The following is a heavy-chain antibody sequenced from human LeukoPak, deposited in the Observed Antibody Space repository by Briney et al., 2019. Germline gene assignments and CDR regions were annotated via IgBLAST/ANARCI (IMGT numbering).Heavy chain of an antibody. Sequence: GESLKISCKGSGYSFTNSWIGWVRQMRGKGLEWMGIIWPGDSQTTYSPSFQGQVTISVDRSISTAYLQWSSLKASDTAMYYCARHLPYSSGGHYFAHWGQGTLVTVSS. CDR2: IWPGDSQT. D-gene: IGHD5-18*01. CDR1: GYSFTNSW. J-gene: IGHJ4*02. V-gene: IGHV5-51*01. CDR3: ARHLPYSSGGHYFAH.